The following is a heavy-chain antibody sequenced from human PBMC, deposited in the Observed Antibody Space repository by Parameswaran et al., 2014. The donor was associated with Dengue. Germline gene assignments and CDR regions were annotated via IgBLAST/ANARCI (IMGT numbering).Heavy chain of an antibody. CDR3: AKDVYSSGWYVPVVTKEKGYYFDY. CDR2: ISSSGGTT. V-gene: IGHV3-23*01. D-gene: IGHD6-19*01. Sequence: VRQMPGKGLEWVSSISSSGGTTNYADSVKGRFTISRDNPKNMLYLQINSLRAEDTAVYYCAKDVYSSGWYVPVVTKEKGYYFDYWGQGALVTVSS. J-gene: IGHJ4*02.